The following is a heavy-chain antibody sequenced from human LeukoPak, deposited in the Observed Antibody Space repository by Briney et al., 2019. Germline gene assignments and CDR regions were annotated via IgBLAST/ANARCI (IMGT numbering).Heavy chain of an antibody. CDR3: ARDGYNPYVSNFDY. D-gene: IGHD3-16*01. V-gene: IGHV3-30*03. Sequence: QPGGSLRLSCAASGFTFSSYGMHWVRQAPGKGLEWVAVISYDGSNKYYADSVKGRFTISRDNSKNTLYLQMNSLRAEDTAVYYCARDGYNPYVSNFDYWGQGTLVTVSS. CDR1: GFTFSSYG. CDR2: ISYDGSNK. J-gene: IGHJ4*02.